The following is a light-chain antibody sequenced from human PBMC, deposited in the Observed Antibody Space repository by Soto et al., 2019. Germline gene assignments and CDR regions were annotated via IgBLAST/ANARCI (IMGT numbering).Light chain of an antibody. V-gene: IGKV1-39*01. CDR3: QQRYSFPGT. CDR1: QSISRY. CDR2: AAS. Sequence: SARTASVEDQVIVLGRASQSISRYLNWYQQKPGKAPKLLIYAASSLQSGVPSRFSGSGSGTDFTLTITKLHPQAFATYYCQQRYSFPGTIGQGTRLEIK. J-gene: IGKJ5*01.